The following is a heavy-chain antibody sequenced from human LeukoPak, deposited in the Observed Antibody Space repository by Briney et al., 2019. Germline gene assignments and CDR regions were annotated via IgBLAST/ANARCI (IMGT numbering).Heavy chain of an antibody. CDR3: ARSGGDYDDYVRAFDI. J-gene: IGHJ3*02. D-gene: IGHD4-17*01. CDR1: GYSFTSYW. Sequence: GESLKISCEGFGYSFTSYWISWVRQMPGKGLEWMGRIDPSDSYTYYSPSFQGHVTISGDKSISTAYLQWSSLEASDTAMFYCARSGGDYDDYVRAFDIWGQGTMVTVSS. V-gene: IGHV5-10-1*01. CDR2: IDPSDSYT.